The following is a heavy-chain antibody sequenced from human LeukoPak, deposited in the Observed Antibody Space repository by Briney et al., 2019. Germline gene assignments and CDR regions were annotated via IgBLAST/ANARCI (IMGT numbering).Heavy chain of an antibody. V-gene: IGHV1-46*01. D-gene: IGHD3-22*01. CDR3: ARGASFSITMIVVVTTDAFDI. CDR2: INPTGGTT. CDR1: GYTFTIYY. Sequence: ASVKVSCKTSGYTFTIYYLHWVRQAPGQGLEWMGIINPTGGTTIYAQKFQGRVTMTRDMSTSTVYMELSSLRSEDTAVYYCARGASFSITMIVVVTTDAFDIWGQGTMVTVSS. J-gene: IGHJ3*02.